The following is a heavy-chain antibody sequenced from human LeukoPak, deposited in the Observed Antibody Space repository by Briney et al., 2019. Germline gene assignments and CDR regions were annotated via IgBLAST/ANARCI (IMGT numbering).Heavy chain of an antibody. Sequence: ASVKVSCKASGYTFTSYYMHWLRQAPGQGLEWMGIINPSGGSTSYAQKFQGRVTMTRDTSTSTVYMELSSLRSEDTAVYYCARCRMPRGYFDYWGQGTLVTVSS. CDR1: GYTFTSYY. CDR2: INPSGGST. V-gene: IGHV1-46*01. CDR3: ARCRMPRGYFDY. D-gene: IGHD3-10*01. J-gene: IGHJ4*02.